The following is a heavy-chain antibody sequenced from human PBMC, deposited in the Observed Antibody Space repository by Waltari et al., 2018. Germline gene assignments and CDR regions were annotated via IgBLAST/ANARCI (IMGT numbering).Heavy chain of an antibody. Sequence: EVQLLESGGGLVQPGGSLRLSCAASGLTFSRYAISWVRQAPGKGLEWVSAISGSGGSTYYADSVKGRFTISRDNSKNTLYLQMNSLRAEDTAVYYCANPSQYGEEIDYWGQGTLVTVSS. D-gene: IGHD2-21*01. CDR3: ANPSQYGEEIDY. J-gene: IGHJ4*02. CDR2: ISGSGGST. V-gene: IGHV3-23*01. CDR1: GLTFSRYA.